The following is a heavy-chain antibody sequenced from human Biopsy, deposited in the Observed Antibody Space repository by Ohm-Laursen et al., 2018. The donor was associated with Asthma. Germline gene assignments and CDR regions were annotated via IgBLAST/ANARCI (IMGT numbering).Heavy chain of an antibody. J-gene: IGHJ4*02. D-gene: IGHD7-27*01. CDR2: ISYTGSA. CDR3: ARHWDWGSFFDY. CDR1: GGSMSRSSYY. Sequence: SETLSLTCTVSGGSMSRSSYYWGWIRQPPGKGLELMGSISYTGSAYHNPSLKSRVTISVDTSKNHFSLKLSSVTAADTAVYYCARHWDWGSFFDYWGQGTPVTVSS. V-gene: IGHV4-39*01.